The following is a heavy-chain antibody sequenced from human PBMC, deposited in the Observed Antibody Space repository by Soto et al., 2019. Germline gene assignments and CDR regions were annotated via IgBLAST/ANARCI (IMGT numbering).Heavy chain of an antibody. J-gene: IGHJ5*01. CDR1: GFSLSTHGVG. Sequence: QITLKESGPTLVKPTQTLTLTCTFSGFSLSTHGVGVGWVRQPAGKALEWLALIYWDDDKRYSASLNSRLTITKDTSKNQVVLTMTNMDPVDTATYYCAHAMLYCTGGSCSTWFESWGQGTLVTVSS. CDR2: IYWDDDK. CDR3: AHAMLYCTGGSCSTWFES. V-gene: IGHV2-5*02. D-gene: IGHD2-15*01.